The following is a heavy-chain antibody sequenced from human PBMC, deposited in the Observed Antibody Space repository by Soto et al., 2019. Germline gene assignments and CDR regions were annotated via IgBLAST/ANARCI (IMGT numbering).Heavy chain of an antibody. V-gene: IGHV1-18*04. CDR2: ISAYNGNT. D-gene: IGHD3-10*01. Sequence: QVQLVQSGAEVKKPGASVKVSCKASGYTFTSYGISWVRQAPGQGLEWMGWISAYNGNTNYAQKLQGRVTMTTDTSTSTAYMELRSLRSDDTAVYYCASGPFYYYGSGSYSRYYYGMDVWGQGTTVTVSS. J-gene: IGHJ6*02. CDR1: GYTFTSYG. CDR3: ASGPFYYYGSGSYSRYYYGMDV.